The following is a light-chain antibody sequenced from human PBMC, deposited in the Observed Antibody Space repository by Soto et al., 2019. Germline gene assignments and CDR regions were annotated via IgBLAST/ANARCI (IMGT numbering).Light chain of an antibody. CDR3: QPWVTGVV. CDR2: LNSDGSQ. J-gene: IGLJ2*01. Sequence: QLVLTQSPSASASLGASVKLTCTLSSGHSSYAIAWHQQQPEKGPRYLMKLNSDGSQSKGDGIPDRFSGSSSGAGRYLTIPGLQSEDEADYYCQPWVTGVVFGGGTKLTVL. V-gene: IGLV4-69*02. CDR1: SGHSSYA.